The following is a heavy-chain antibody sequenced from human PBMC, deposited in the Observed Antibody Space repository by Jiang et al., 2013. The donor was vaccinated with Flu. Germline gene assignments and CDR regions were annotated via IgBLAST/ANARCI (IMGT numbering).Heavy chain of an antibody. V-gene: IGHV6-1*01. CDR1: GDSVSSNSVT. CDR2: TYYRSKWYN. CDR3: ARDPKPFIRSSNFDY. D-gene: IGHD3-16*02. J-gene: IGHJ4*02. Sequence: SQTLSLTCAISGDSVSSNSVTWNWIRQSPSRGLEWLGRTYYRSKWYNDYAVSVKSRITINPDTSKNQFSLQLNSVTPEDTAVYYCARDPKPFIRSSNFDYCGQGTLVTVSS.